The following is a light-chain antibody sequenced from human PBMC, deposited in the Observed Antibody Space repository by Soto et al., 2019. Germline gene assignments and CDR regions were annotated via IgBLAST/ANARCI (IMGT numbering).Light chain of an antibody. CDR3: QSYDSSLSGWV. CDR2: GNS. V-gene: IGLV1-40*01. CDR1: SSNIGAGYG. J-gene: IGLJ7*01. Sequence: QSVLAQPPSVSGAPGQRVTICCTGSSSNIGAGYGVHWYQQLPGTAPKLLIYGNSNRPSGVPDRFSGSKSGTSASLAITGLQAEDEADYHCQSYDSSLSGWVFGGGTQLTVL.